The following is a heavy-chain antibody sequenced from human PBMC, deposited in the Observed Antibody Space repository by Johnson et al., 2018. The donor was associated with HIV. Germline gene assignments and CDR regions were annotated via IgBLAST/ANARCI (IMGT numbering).Heavy chain of an antibody. Sequence: VQLVESGGGLVQPGRSLRLSCAASGFTFDDYAMHWVRQAPGKGLEWVGRIKSKTDGGTTDYAAPVTGRFTIPRDDSKNALFLQMNSLKTEDTAVYFCSTDQAGDDVWGSYRYAFEIWGQGTMVTVSS. CDR2: IKSKTDGGTT. CDR1: GFTFDDYA. J-gene: IGHJ3*02. D-gene: IGHD3-16*02. CDR3: STDQAGDDVWGSYRYAFEI. V-gene: IGHV3-15*01.